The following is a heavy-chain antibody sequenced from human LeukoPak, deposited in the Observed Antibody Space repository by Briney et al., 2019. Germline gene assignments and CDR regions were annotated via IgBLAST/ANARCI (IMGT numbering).Heavy chain of an antibody. CDR3: AKHQRGDAFDI. D-gene: IGHD6-25*01. CDR2: IYYSGST. V-gene: IGHV4-59*08. J-gene: IGHJ3*02. CDR1: GGSLSSYH. Sequence: SEPLSLTCTVSGGSLSSYHWSWIRQPPGKGLEWIGYIYYSGSTNYNPSLKSRVTISVDTSKNQFSLKLSSVTAADTAVYYCAKHQRGDAFDIWGQGTMVTVSS.